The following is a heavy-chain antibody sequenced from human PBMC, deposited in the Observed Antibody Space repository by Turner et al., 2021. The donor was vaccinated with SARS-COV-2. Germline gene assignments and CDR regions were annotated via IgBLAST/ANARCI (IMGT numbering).Heavy chain of an antibody. CDR2: IKSKTDGGTI. CDR3: TTDPGQLVWGVILDY. D-gene: IGHD3-10*01. Sequence: EVQLVESGGGLLKPGGSLRLSGVASGFPFTKAWMSWVRQGPGKGLECVGRIKSKTDGGTIDYAAPVKGRFTISRDDSKNTLYLQMNSLKTEDTAVYYCTTDPGQLVWGVILDYWGQGTLVTVSS. V-gene: IGHV3-15*01. CDR1: GFPFTKAW. J-gene: IGHJ4*02.